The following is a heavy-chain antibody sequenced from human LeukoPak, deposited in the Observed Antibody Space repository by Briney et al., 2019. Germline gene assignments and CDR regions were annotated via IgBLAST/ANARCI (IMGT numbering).Heavy chain of an antibody. CDR2: IYSGGST. CDR3: ARAQDPLLYYSDNSGYYYNLDY. J-gene: IGHJ4*02. Sequence: PGGSLRLSCVASGFTVSTDYMSWVRQAPGKGLEWVSLIYSGGSTYYADSVKGRFTISRDNVKISLSLQMNSLRDEDTAVYYCARAQDPLLYYSDNSGYYYNLDYWGQGTLVTVSS. CDR1: GFTVSTDY. V-gene: IGHV3-66*01. D-gene: IGHD3-22*01.